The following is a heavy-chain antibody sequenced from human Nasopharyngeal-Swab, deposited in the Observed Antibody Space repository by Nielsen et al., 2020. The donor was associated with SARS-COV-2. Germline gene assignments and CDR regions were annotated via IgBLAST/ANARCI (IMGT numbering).Heavy chain of an antibody. V-gene: IGHV3-21*01. Sequence: GESLKISCAASGFTFSSYSMNWVRQAPGKGLEWVSSISSSSSYIYYADSVKGRFTISRDNAKNSLYLQMNSLRAEDTAVYYCARARNYVVVVAASQDNYYYYGMDVWGQGTTVTVSS. CDR2: ISSSSSYI. J-gene: IGHJ6*02. CDR1: GFTFSSYS. D-gene: IGHD2-15*01. CDR3: ARARNYVVVVAASQDNYYYYGMDV.